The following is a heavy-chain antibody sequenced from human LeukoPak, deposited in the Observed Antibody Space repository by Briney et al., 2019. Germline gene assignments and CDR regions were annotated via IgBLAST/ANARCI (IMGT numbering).Heavy chain of an antibody. CDR2: INPNSGGT. CDR3: ARSPALLWFGELHPYYFDY. D-gene: IGHD3-10*01. V-gene: IGHV1-2*02. J-gene: IGHJ4*02. CDR1: GYTFTGYY. Sequence: GASVKVSCKASGYTFTGYYMHWLRQAPGQGLEWMGWINPNSGGTNYALKFQGRVTMTRDTSISTAYMELSRLRSDDTAVYYCARSPALLWFGELHPYYFDYWGQGTLVTVSS.